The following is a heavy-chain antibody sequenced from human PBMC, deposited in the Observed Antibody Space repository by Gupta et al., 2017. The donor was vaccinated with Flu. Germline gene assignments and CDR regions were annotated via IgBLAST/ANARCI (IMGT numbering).Heavy chain of an antibody. J-gene: IGHJ4*02. CDR1: GFIFNNAW. Sequence: EVQLVESGGGLVKPGGSLRLSCAASGFIFNNAWMSWVRQAPGKGLEWVGRIKRKIDGQTTDYAAPVKGRFTISRDDSKNTLYLQMNSLKTEDTAVYFCSTDLSWYYDGDGYYGWGQGILVTVSS. V-gene: IGHV3-15*01. CDR3: STDLSWYYDGDGYYG. D-gene: IGHD3-16*01. CDR2: IKRKIDGQTT.